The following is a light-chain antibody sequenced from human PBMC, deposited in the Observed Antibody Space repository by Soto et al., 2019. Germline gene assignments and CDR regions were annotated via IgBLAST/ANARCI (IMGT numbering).Light chain of an antibody. J-gene: IGKJ3*01. CDR1: QSVSSS. CDR2: GAS. CDR3: QQYNNWPPFT. Sequence: EIVMTQSPATLSVSPGERVTLSCRASQSVSSSLAWYQQKPGQAPRLLIYGASTKATGIPARFSGSGSGTEFTLTISSLQSEDFAVYDCQQYNNWPPFTFGPGTKVDIK. V-gene: IGKV3-15*01.